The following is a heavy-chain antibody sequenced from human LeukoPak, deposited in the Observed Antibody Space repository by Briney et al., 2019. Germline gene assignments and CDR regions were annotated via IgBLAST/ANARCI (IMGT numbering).Heavy chain of an antibody. CDR2: ISRMGVTT. D-gene: IGHD2-2*01. J-gene: IGHJ4*02. Sequence: GGSLRLSCTVSGFTLNSNDMCWVRQAPGKGLEWVSGISRMGVTTYYADAVKGRFTISRDTSKNTLYLQMNTLRPEDTAVYYCAKEEVPNDYWGQGTLVTVSS. CDR1: GFTLNSND. V-gene: IGHV3-23*01. CDR3: AKEEVPNDY.